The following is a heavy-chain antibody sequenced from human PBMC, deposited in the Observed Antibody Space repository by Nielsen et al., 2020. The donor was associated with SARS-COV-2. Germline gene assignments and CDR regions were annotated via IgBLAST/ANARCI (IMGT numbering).Heavy chain of an antibody. D-gene: IGHD6-13*01. Sequence: WVRQAPGQGLEWMGIINPSGGGTSYAQKFQGRVTMTRDTSTSTVYMELSSLRSEDTAVYYCARELTGIAAAGTYYYYYMDVWGKGTTVTVSS. CDR2: INPSGGGT. J-gene: IGHJ6*03. V-gene: IGHV1-46*01. CDR3: ARELTGIAAAGTYYYYYMDV.